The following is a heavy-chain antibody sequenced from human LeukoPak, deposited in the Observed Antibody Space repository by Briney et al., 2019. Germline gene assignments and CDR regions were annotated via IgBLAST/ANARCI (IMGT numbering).Heavy chain of an antibody. CDR1: GFTFSSYG. D-gene: IGHD1-26*01. CDR3: APSWELLVLDAFDI. Sequence: HSGGSLRLSCAASGFTFSSYGMHWVRQAPGKGLEWVAFIRYDGSNKYYADSVKGRFTISRDNSKNTLYLQMNSLRAEDTAVYYCAPSWELLVLDAFDIWGQGTMVTVSS. V-gene: IGHV3-30*02. CDR2: IRYDGSNK. J-gene: IGHJ3*02.